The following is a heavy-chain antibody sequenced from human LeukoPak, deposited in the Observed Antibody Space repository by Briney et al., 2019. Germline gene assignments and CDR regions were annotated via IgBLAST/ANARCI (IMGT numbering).Heavy chain of an antibody. V-gene: IGHV3-53*01. J-gene: IGHJ4*02. Sequence: ETLSLTCAVSGGSISSSSGNCWTWVRQAPGKGLEWVSVIYGGGNIYYADSVKGRFTISRDNSKNTLYLQMNSLRAEDTAVYYCARGAGYNYPYYFDYWGQGTLVTVSS. CDR2: IYGGGNI. CDR1: GSISSSSGNC. CDR3: ARGAGYNYPYYFDY. D-gene: IGHD5-24*01.